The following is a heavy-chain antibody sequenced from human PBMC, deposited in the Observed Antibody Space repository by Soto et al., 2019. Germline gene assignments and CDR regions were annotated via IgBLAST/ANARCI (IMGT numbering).Heavy chain of an antibody. J-gene: IGHJ5*02. D-gene: IGHD6-19*01. CDR2: IVVGSGNT. CDR1: GFTITNSA. Sequence: QMQLVQSGPEVKKPGTSVKVSCKTSGFTITNSAVQWVRQARGQRLEWIGWIVVGSGNTNYAQKFQERVTITRDMSTNTAYMELDSLRSEDTAVYYCATLLTSGWYPNWFDPWGRGTLITVSS. CDR3: ATLLTSGWYPNWFDP. V-gene: IGHV1-58*01.